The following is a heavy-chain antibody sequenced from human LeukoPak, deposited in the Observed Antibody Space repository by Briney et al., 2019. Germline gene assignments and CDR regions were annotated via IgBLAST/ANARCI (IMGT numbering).Heavy chain of an antibody. J-gene: IGHJ3*01. V-gene: IGHV3-30*01. Sequence: GGSLRLSWVTSGYDSSLFAVRWVRQAPGEGLEWGAVISYDGYTHYYATSVKGRFTISRDDSKNTLDLQMNSLRTEDTAVYCCARVFTVRHMNAALDVWGQGTLVTVSS. CDR3: ARVFTVRHMNAALDV. CDR1: GYDSSLFA. D-gene: IGHD3-22*01. CDR2: ISYDGYTH.